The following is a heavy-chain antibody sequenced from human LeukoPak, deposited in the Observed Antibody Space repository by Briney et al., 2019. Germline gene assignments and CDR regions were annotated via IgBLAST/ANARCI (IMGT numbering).Heavy chain of an antibody. CDR3: ARGGSSSGWYKREFDY. CDR1: GYTFTSYA. J-gene: IGHJ4*02. CDR2: INTNTGNP. Sequence: ASVKVSCKASGYTFTSYAMNWVRQAPGQGLEWMGWINTNTGNPTYAQGFTGRFVFSLDTSVSTAYLQISSLKAEDTAVYYCARGGSSSGWYKREFDYWGQGTLVTVSS. D-gene: IGHD6-19*01. V-gene: IGHV7-4-1*02.